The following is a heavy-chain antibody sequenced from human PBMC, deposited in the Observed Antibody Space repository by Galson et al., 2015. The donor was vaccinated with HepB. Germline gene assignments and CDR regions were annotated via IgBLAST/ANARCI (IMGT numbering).Heavy chain of an antibody. Sequence: QXGAEVXXXXXSLXXSCKGSGXSFTSYYISXXXXMPGKGMEWMGRIDPSDSYTNYSPSFQGHVTISADKAXSTAYLQWSSLKASDTAIYYCARQGGVGDLQLMHYYYAMDVWGQXTTVTVSS. CDR1: GXSFTSYY. CDR3: ARQGGVGDLQLMHYYYAMDV. J-gene: IGHJ6*02. D-gene: IGHD1-26*01. CDR2: IDPSDSYT. V-gene: IGHV5-10-1*01.